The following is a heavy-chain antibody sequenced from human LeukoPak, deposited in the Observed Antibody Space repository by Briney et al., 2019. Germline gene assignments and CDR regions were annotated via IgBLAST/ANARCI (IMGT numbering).Heavy chain of an antibody. Sequence: SVKVSCKASGYTFTSYDINWVRQAPGQGLEWMGGIIPIFGTANYAQKFQGRVTITADESTSTAYMELSSLRSEDTAVYYCARGVSYYYGMDVWGQGTTVTVSS. D-gene: IGHD2-8*01. V-gene: IGHV1-69*13. CDR1: GYTFTSYD. J-gene: IGHJ6*02. CDR3: ARGVSYYYGMDV. CDR2: IIPIFGTA.